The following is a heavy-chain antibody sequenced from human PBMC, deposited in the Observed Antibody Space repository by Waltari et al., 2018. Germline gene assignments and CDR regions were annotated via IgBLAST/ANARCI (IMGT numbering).Heavy chain of an antibody. D-gene: IGHD2-15*01. J-gene: IGHJ4*02. Sequence: QLQESGPRLVKPSETLSLTCSVSGGSLSSPWWSWIRQPAGKGLEWIGRIYISGTTNKNPSLESRITVSLDTPKNQFSLKLTSVSAADTAVYYCARQATSWSGFDYWGPGFQVTVSS. V-gene: IGHV4-4*07. CDR3: ARQATSWSGFDY. CDR1: GGSLSSPW. CDR2: IYISGTT.